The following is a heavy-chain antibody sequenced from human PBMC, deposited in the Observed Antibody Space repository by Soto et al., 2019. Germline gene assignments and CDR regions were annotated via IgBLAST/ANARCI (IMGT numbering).Heavy chain of an antibody. CDR1: GDSVSSYSAA. V-gene: IGHV6-1*01. J-gene: IGHJ5*02. CDR2: TYYRSRFFS. D-gene: IGHD3-10*01. Sequence: SQTLSLTCAISGDSVSSYSAAWNWIRQSPSGGLEWLGRTYYRSRFFSDYAEAVKSRIIINPDTSKNQFSLQLKSVTPEDTAVYYCVRDRYSSSGWFDPWGQGTPVTVSS. CDR3: VRDRYSSSGWFDP.